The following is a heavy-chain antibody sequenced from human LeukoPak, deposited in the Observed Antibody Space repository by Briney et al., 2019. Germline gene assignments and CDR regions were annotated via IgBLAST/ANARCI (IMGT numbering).Heavy chain of an antibody. CDR1: GFIFSSYA. CDR3: ASSKLLWFGELPYDY. CDR2: ISYDGSNK. V-gene: IGHV3-30*04. D-gene: IGHD3-10*01. Sequence: PGRSLRLSCAASGFIFSSYAMHWVRQAPGKGLEWVAVISYDGSNKYYADSVKGRFTISRDNSKNTLYLQMNSLRAEDTAVYYCASSKLLWFGELPYDYWGQGTLVTVSS. J-gene: IGHJ4*02.